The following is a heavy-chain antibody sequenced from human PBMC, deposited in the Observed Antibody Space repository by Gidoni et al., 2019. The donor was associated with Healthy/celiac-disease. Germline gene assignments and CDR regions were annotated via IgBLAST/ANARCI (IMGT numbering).Heavy chain of an antibody. CDR2: ISGSGGRT. D-gene: IGHD6-6*01. CDR3: AKRRGHRSSSPNWFDP. Sequence: EVQLLESGRGLVQPGGSLRLSCAAYGFTFGSDAMRWFRQAPGKGLEWVSAISGSGGRTYYADSVKGRFTISRDNSKNTLYLQMNSLRAEDTAVYYCAKRRGHRSSSPNWFDPWGQGTLVTVSS. CDR1: GFTFGSDA. V-gene: IGHV3-23*01. J-gene: IGHJ5*02.